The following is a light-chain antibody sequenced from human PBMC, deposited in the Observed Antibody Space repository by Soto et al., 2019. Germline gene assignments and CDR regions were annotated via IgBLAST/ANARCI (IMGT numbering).Light chain of an antibody. CDR2: GAS. J-gene: IGKJ2*01. V-gene: IGKV3-15*01. CDR3: QQYNDWPPYT. Sequence: EIVMTQSPDTLSVSPGERATLSCRASQSIRGNLAWYQQKPGQAPRLLFYGASTRATGIPARFSGSGSGTEFTLTISSLESEDFAVYYCQQYNDWPPYTFGQGTKLEIK. CDR1: QSIRGN.